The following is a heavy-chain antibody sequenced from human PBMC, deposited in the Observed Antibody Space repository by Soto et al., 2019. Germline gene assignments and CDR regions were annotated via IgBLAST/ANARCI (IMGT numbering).Heavy chain of an antibody. CDR1: GFTFSSYG. Sequence: HPGGSLRLSCAASGFTFSSYGMHWVRQAPGKGQEWVAVISYDGSNKYYADSVKGRFTISRDNSKNTLYLQMNSLRAEDTAVYYCAKGRTTMVRTISDDYFDYWGQGTLVTVSS. CDR3: AKGRTTMVRTISDDYFDY. V-gene: IGHV3-30*18. CDR2: ISYDGSNK. D-gene: IGHD3-10*01. J-gene: IGHJ4*02.